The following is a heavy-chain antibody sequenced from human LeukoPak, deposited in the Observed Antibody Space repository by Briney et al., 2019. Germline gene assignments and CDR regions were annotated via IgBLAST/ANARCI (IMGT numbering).Heavy chain of an antibody. V-gene: IGHV3-66*01. CDR2: IYSGNTI. CDR3: ATIGTGDYRDDS. J-gene: IGHJ5*01. Sequence: PGGSLRLSCAVSGFSVSNNYVSWVRQAPGKGLEWVSVIYSGNTIKYADSVKGRFTISRDNSKNTVYLQMSSLRAEDTALYYCATIGTGDYRDDSWGQGTLVTVSS. D-gene: IGHD3/OR15-3a*01. CDR1: GFSVSNNY.